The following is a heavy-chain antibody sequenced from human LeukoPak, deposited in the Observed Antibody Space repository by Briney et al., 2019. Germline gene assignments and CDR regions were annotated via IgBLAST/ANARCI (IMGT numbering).Heavy chain of an antibody. CDR1: GFTFTSSA. Sequence: SVKVSCKASGFTFTSSAMQWVRQARGQRLEWIGWIVVGSGNTNYAQKFQERVTITRDMSTSTAYMELSSLRSEDTAVYYCAARATGDSSGYSYYFDYWGQGTLVTVSS. CDR3: AARATGDSSGYSYYFDY. V-gene: IGHV1-58*02. J-gene: IGHJ4*02. CDR2: IVVGSGNT. D-gene: IGHD3-22*01.